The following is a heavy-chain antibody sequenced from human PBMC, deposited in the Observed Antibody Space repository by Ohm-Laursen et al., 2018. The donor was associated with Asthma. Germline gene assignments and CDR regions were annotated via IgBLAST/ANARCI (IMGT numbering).Heavy chain of an antibody. CDR1: GFTFSSYG. Sequence: SLRLSCAASGFTFSSYGMHWVRQAPGKGLEWVAVIWYDGSNKYYADSVKGRFTISRDNSKNTLYLQMNSLRAEDTAVYYCARDLGVVRGMDVWGQGTTVTVSS. CDR2: IWYDGSNK. D-gene: IGHD2-2*01. CDR3: ARDLGVVRGMDV. V-gene: IGHV3-33*01. J-gene: IGHJ6*02.